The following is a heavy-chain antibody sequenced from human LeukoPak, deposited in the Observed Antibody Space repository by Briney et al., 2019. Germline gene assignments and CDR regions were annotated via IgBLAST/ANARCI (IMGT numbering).Heavy chain of an antibody. CDR2: IYYSGST. J-gene: IGHJ3*02. Sequence: SETLSLTCTVSGGSISSGGYYWSWIRQHPGKGLEWFGYIYYSGSTYYNPSLKSRVTISVDTSKNQFSLKLSSVTAADTAVYYCARDSYYYDSSGYQPDAFDIWGQGTMVTVSS. D-gene: IGHD3-22*01. CDR3: ARDSYYYDSSGYQPDAFDI. V-gene: IGHV4-31*03. CDR1: GGSISSGGYY.